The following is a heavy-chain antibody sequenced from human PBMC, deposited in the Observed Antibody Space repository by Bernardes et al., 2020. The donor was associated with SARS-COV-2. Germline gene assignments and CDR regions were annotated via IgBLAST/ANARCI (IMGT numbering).Heavy chain of an antibody. V-gene: IGHV3-53*01. J-gene: IGHJ4*02. Sequence: GGSLRLSCVASGFTVSSYYMSWVRQAPGKGLEWVSVIYSSGDTYYADYLKGRLFVSRNNSKNTIFLHINGLTAEDKAVYYCERTRVGSGEDYFDYWGQGTLVTVSS. D-gene: IGHD2-15*01. CDR3: ERTRVGSGEDYFDY. CDR1: GFTVSSYY. CDR2: IYSSGDT.